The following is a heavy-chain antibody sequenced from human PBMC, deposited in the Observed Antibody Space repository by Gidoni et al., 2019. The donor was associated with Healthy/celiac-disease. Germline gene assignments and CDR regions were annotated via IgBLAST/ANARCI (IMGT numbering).Heavy chain of an antibody. Sequence: QAPLVQSGAEEKKPVSPVKGSCKASGGAFSSYAISWVRQAPGHGLEWMGGFIPIFGTANYAQKFQGRVTITADESTSTAYMELSSLRSEDTAVYYCASEDRDSSGYYYVAFDYWGQGTLVTVSS. D-gene: IGHD3-22*01. CDR3: ASEDRDSSGYYYVAFDY. V-gene: IGHV1-69*01. CDR1: GGAFSSYA. J-gene: IGHJ4*02. CDR2: FIPIFGTA.